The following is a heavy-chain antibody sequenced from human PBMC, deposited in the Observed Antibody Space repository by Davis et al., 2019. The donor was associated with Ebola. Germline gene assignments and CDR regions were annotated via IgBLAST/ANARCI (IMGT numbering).Heavy chain of an antibody. D-gene: IGHD6-13*01. CDR1: GFTFSSYW. J-gene: IGHJ4*02. Sequence: PSETLSLTCAASGFTFSSYWMSWVRQAPGKGLEWVANIKQDGSEKYYVDSVKGRFTISRDNAKNSLYLQMNNLRVEDTAVYYCASITTAVWGQGTLVTVSS. CDR2: IKQDGSEK. V-gene: IGHV3-7*01. CDR3: ASITTAV.